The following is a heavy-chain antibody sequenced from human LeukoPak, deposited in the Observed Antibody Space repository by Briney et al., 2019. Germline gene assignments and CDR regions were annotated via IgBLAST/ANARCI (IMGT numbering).Heavy chain of an antibody. J-gene: IGHJ4*02. CDR2: ISTSGST. D-gene: IGHD3-3*01. V-gene: IGHV4-4*09. Sequence: SETLSLTCTVSGGSISSYYWSWIRQPPGKGKEWIGYISTSGSTNSNPSLKSRVTISVDTSKNQFSLNLSSVTAADTAVYYCVRPGQSGWWIYFNYWGQGTVVTVSS. CDR1: GGSISSYY. CDR3: VRPGQSGWWIYFNY.